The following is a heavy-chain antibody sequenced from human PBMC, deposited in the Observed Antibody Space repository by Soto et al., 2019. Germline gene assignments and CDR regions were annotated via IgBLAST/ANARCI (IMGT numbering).Heavy chain of an antibody. CDR3: TRAGPSSWLPDY. CDR1: GFTFSSYD. V-gene: IGHV3-13*04. CDR2: IGTAGDT. J-gene: IGHJ4*02. D-gene: IGHD6-13*01. Sequence: PGGSLRLSCAASGFTFSSYDMYWVRQATGKGLEWVSAIGTAGDTYYPGSVKGRFTISRDNARNSLYLQMNSLRAGDTAVYYCTRAGPSSWLPDYWGQGTLVTVSS.